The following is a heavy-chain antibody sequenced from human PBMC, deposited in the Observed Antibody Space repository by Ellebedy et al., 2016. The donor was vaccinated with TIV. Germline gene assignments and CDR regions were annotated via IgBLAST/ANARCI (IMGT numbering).Heavy chain of an antibody. CDR3: ASWDFDY. J-gene: IGHJ4*02. CDR1: GFTFSGYW. Sequence: PGGSLRLSCAASGFTFSGYWMSWVRQAPGKGLEWVSGISSGGITYYADSVKGRFTISRDNFNNTLYLQMNSLRAEDTAVYWCASWDFDYWGQGTLVTVSS. V-gene: IGHV3-23*01. D-gene: IGHD7-27*01. CDR2: ISSGGIT.